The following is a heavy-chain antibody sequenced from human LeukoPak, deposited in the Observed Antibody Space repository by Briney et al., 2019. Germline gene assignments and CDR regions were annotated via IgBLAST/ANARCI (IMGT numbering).Heavy chain of an antibody. V-gene: IGHV3-48*03. CDR2: ISGSGNSI. CDR3: ARDPYSGSYGADYYYYMDV. CDR1: GFIFSSYE. J-gene: IGHJ6*03. D-gene: IGHD1-26*01. Sequence: GGSLRLSCVGSGFIFSSYEMNWVRQAPGKGLEWVSYISGSGNSISYADSVKGRFTISRDNAKSSLYLQMNSLRAEDTAVYYCARDPYSGSYGADYYYYMDVWGKGTTVTISS.